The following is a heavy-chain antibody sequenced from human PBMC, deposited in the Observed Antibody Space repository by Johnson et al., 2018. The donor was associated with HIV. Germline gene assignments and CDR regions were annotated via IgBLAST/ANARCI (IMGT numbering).Heavy chain of an antibody. Sequence: MQLVESGGGVVRPGGSLRLSCAASGFTVSSNYMSWLRQAPGKGLEYVSAISSNGGSTYYANSVKGRFTISRDNSKNTLYLQTNSLRAEDTAVYYCARDGTTGPSGDAFDIWGQGTMVTVSS. CDR1: GFTVSSNY. D-gene: IGHD4-17*01. J-gene: IGHJ3*02. V-gene: IGHV3-64*01. CDR2: ISSNGGST. CDR3: ARDGTTGPSGDAFDI.